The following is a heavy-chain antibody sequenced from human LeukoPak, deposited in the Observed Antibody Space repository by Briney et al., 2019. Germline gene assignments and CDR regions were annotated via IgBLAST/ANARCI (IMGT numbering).Heavy chain of an antibody. V-gene: IGHV3-7*01. J-gene: IGHJ6*03. CDR2: IKQDGSEK. D-gene: IGHD4-11*01. CDR3: TRVEETATTAAIIRKYSYYYYYMDV. CDR1: GFTFSTYR. Sequence: GGSLRLSCAASGFTFSTYRMSWVRQAPGKGLEWVASIKQDGSEKHYVDSVNGRFTISRDNAKNSLYLQMSSLRAEDTAVYYCTRVEETATTAAIIRKYSYYYYYMDVWGKGNTVTVSS.